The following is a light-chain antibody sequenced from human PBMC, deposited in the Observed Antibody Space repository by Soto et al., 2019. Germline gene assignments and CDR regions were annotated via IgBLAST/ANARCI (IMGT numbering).Light chain of an antibody. J-gene: IGLJ2*01. CDR3: CSYTRSDVV. V-gene: IGLV2-14*01. CDR1: NSNLGHYNY. CDR2: GVT. Sequence: QSALTQPASVSGSPGQSITISCTGTNSNLGHYNYVSWYQLYPGKAPRLLIYGVTYRPSGVSNRFSGSKSVNTASLTISGLQPEDGADYYCCSYTRSDVVFGGGTKLTVL.